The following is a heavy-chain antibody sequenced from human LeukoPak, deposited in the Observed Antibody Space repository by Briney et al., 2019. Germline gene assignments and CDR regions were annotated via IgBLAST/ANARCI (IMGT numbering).Heavy chain of an antibody. Sequence: PGESLRLSCAASGFTFSSYAMHWVRQAPGKGLEWVANINQDGVEKYYVDSVKGRFTISRDNAKSSLYLQMNSLRAEDTAVYFCARALVGDGSSIYWGQGTLVTVSS. CDR1: GFTFSSYA. D-gene: IGHD2-15*01. CDR3: ARALVGDGSSIY. CDR2: INQDGVEK. V-gene: IGHV3-7*05. J-gene: IGHJ4*02.